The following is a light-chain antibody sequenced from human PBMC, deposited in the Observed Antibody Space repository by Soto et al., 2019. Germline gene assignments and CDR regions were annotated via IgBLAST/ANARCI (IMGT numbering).Light chain of an antibody. CDR3: SSYTTINTLEV. Sequence: QSALTQPASVSGSPGQSITISCTGTSSDVGAYNFVSWYQQHPGKAPKLMLYDVTNRPSGVSDRFSGSKSGNTASLTISGLQAEDEADYYCSSYTTINTLEVFGTGTKLTVL. CDR2: DVT. V-gene: IGLV2-14*01. J-gene: IGLJ1*01. CDR1: SSDVGAYNF.